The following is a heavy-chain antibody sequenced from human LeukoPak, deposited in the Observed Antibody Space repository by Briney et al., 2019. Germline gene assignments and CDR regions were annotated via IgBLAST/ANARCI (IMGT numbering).Heavy chain of an antibody. J-gene: IGHJ4*02. CDR3: ARERYYYDSSGYPDY. V-gene: IGHV3-30-3*01. CDR1: GFSFNDYW. CDR2: ISYDGSNK. Sequence: PGGSLRLSCAASGFSFNDYWMTWVRQAPGKGLEWVAVISYDGSNKYYADSVKGRFTISRDNSKNTLYLQMNSLRAEDTAVYYCARERYYYDSSGYPDYWGQGTLVTVSS. D-gene: IGHD3-22*01.